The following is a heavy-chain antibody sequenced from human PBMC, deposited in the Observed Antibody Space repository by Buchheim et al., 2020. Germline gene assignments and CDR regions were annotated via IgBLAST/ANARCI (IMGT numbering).Heavy chain of an antibody. V-gene: IGHV3-30*03. J-gene: IGHJ4*02. CDR3: ARGVYDSSSYYKVSPPLDY. D-gene: IGHD3-22*01. Sequence: QVQLVESGGGVVQPGRSLRLFCAASGFTFSTYGMHWVRQAPGKGLEWVAVISFDGSHKYYADWVKGRFTISRDTSKNMVYLQMNSLSAEDTAVYYCARGVYDSSSYYKVSPPLDYWGQGTL. CDR1: GFTFSTYG. CDR2: ISFDGSHK.